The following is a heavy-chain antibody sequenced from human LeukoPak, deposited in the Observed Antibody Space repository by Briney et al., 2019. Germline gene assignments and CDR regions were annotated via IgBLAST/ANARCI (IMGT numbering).Heavy chain of an antibody. CDR3: ARVGDHFHWNLDL. D-gene: IGHD3-3*02. CDR2: IYSGGTT. CDR1: GFTFSSYY. Sequence: GGSLRLSCAASGFTFSSYYMQWVRQAPGKGLEWVSIIYSGGTTYYADSVKGRFTISRDTTKNTLSLQMNTLRAEDKAGYFCARVGDHFHWNLDLWGRGTLVTVSS. V-gene: IGHV3-53*01. J-gene: IGHJ2*01.